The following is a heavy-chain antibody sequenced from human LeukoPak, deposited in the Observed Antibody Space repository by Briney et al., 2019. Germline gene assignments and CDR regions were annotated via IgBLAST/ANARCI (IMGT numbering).Heavy chain of an antibody. Sequence: GASVKVSCKASGYTFTGYYMHWVRQAPGQGLEWMGWINPNSGGTNYAQKLQGRVTMTRDTSISTAYMELSRLRSDDTAVYYCARDYYYGSGSYFSPRTPFDPWGQGTLVTVSS. J-gene: IGHJ5*02. D-gene: IGHD3-10*01. V-gene: IGHV1-2*02. CDR1: GYTFTGYY. CDR2: INPNSGGT. CDR3: ARDYYYGSGSYFSPRTPFDP.